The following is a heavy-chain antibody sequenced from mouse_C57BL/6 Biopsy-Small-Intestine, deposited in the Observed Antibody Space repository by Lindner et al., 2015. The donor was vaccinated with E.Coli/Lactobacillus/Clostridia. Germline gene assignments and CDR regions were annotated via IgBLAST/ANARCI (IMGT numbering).Heavy chain of an antibody. J-gene: IGHJ2*01. CDR1: GFTFTDYY. V-gene: IGHV7-3*01. CDR2: IRNKANGYTT. Sequence: VQLQESGGGLVQPGGSLSLSCAASGFTFTDYYMTWVRQPPGKALEWLGFIRNKANGYTTEYSASVKGRFTISRDNSQSILYLQMNALRAEDSATYYCARWGTTVVATGYFDYWGQGTTLTVSS. D-gene: IGHD1-1*01. CDR3: ARWGTTVVATGYFDY.